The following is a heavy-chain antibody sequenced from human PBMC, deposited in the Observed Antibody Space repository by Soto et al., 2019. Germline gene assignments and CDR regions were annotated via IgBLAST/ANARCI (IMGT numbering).Heavy chain of an antibody. D-gene: IGHD6-13*01. Sequence: QVQLQESGPGLVKPSETLSLTCTVSGGSISSYYWSWIRQPPGKGLEWIGYIYYSGSTNYNPSLKSRVTISVDTSKNQFSLKLSSVTAADTAVYYCARHASWYIGWVWFDPWGQGTLVTVSS. CDR3: ARHASWYIGWVWFDP. V-gene: IGHV4-59*08. CDR2: IYYSGST. CDR1: GGSISSYY. J-gene: IGHJ5*02.